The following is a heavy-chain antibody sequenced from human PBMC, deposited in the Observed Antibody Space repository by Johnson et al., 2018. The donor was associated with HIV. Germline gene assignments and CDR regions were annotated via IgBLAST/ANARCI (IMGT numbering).Heavy chain of an antibody. Sequence: QVLLVESGGGVVQPGRSLILSCAASGFTFSDYGIHWVRQAPGKGLEWVAVVWSDGNNRYYVDSVKGRFTISRDNAKNSLYLRMNSLRVDDTAVYYCARDRPIAPFDIWGQGTMVTVSS. CDR1: GFTFSDYG. CDR3: ARDRPIAPFDI. CDR2: VWSDGNNR. D-gene: IGHD3-22*01. J-gene: IGHJ3*02. V-gene: IGHV3-33*01.